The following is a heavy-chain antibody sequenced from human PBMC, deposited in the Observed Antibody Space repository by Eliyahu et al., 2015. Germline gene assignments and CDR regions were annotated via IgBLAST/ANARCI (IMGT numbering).Heavy chain of an antibody. CDR3: ARSVPAAMPLFDY. D-gene: IGHD2-2*01. CDR1: GGSFSGYY. V-gene: IGHV4-34*01. J-gene: IGHJ4*02. Sequence: QVQLQQWGAGLLKPSETLSXTCAVXGGSFSGYYWXXIRQPPGKGLEWIGEINHSGSTNYNPSLKSRVTISVDTSKNQFSLKLSSVTAADTAVYYCARSVPAAMPLFDYWGQGTLVTVSS. CDR2: INHSGST.